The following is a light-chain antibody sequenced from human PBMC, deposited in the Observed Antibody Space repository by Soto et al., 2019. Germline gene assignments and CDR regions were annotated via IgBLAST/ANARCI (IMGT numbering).Light chain of an antibody. CDR2: EVS. Sequence: QSVLTQPASVSGSPGQSITISCTGTSSDVGGYNYVSWYLQHPGKAPKLMIYEVSNRPSGVSNRFSGSKSGNTASLTISGLQAEDEADYYCSSYTSSSTPGVFGGGTKLTVL. CDR1: SSDVGGYNY. V-gene: IGLV2-14*01. J-gene: IGLJ2*01. CDR3: SSYTSSSTPGV.